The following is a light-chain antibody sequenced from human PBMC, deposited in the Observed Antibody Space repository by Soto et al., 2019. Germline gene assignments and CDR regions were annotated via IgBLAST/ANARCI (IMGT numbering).Light chain of an antibody. CDR2: EVS. CDR3: SSFTSTSSTLV. V-gene: IGLV2-14*01. CDR1: SSDVGGYNY. J-gene: IGLJ2*01. Sequence: QSVLTQPASVSGSPGQSITISCTGTSSDVGGYNYVSWYQQHPGKPPKLMICEVSNRPSGISYRFSGSKSGNTASLTISGLQAEDKADYYCSSFTSTSSTLVFGGGTKVTVL.